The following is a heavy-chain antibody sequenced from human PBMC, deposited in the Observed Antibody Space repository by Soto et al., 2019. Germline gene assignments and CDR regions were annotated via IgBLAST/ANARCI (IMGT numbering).Heavy chain of an antibody. D-gene: IGHD3-22*01. CDR3: AKAPANIVVVITVPFDY. J-gene: IGHJ4*02. CDR2: ISGSGGST. Sequence: GGSLRLSCAASGFTFSSYAMSWVRQAPGKGLEWVSAISGSGGSTYYADSVKGRFTISRDNSKNTLYRQMNSRRAEDTAVYYCAKAPANIVVVITVPFDYWGQGTLVTVSS. CDR1: GFTFSSYA. V-gene: IGHV3-23*01.